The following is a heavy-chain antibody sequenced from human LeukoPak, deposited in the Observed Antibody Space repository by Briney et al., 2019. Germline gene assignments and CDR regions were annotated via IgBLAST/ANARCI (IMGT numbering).Heavy chain of an antibody. D-gene: IGHD3-10*01. J-gene: IGHJ4*02. CDR3: ARDLGITMVRGEPTFDY. Sequence: SVKVSCKASGGTFSSYTITWVRQAPGQGLEWMGGIIPIFGTANYAQKFQGRVTMTRNTSISTAYMELSSLRSEDTAVYYCARDLGITMVRGEPTFDYWGQGTLVTVSS. V-gene: IGHV1-69*05. CDR2: IIPIFGTA. CDR1: GGTFSSYT.